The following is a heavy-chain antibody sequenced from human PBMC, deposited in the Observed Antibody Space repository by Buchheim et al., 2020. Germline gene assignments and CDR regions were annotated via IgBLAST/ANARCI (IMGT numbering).Heavy chain of an antibody. CDR1: GGSISSYY. D-gene: IGHD2-15*01. J-gene: IGHJ6*01. V-gene: IGHV4-59*01. CDR2: VYYSGST. Sequence: QVLLQESGPGLVKPSETLSLTCTVSGGSISSYYWTWLRQSPGKGLEWIGYVYYSGSTNYNPSLKGRVTISVDTSNNQFSLKLTSVTAADTAVYFCARGSGDYYFYGMDVWGQGTT. CDR3: ARGSGDYYFYGMDV.